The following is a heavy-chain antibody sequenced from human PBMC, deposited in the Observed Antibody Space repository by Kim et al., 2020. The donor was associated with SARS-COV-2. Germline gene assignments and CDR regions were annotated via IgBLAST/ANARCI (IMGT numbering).Heavy chain of an antibody. CDR3: ARAPGGDSYGPGFDY. D-gene: IGHD5-18*01. Sequence: SETLSLTCTVSGGSISSYYWSWIRQPPGKGLEWIGYIYYSGSTNYNPSLKSRVTISVDTSKNQFSLKLSSVTAADTAVYYCARAPGGDSYGPGFDYWGQGTLVTVSS. V-gene: IGHV4-59*13. J-gene: IGHJ4*02. CDR2: IYYSGST. CDR1: GGSISSYY.